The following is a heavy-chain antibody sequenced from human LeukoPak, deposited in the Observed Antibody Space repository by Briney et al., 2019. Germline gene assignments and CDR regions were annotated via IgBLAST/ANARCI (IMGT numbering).Heavy chain of an antibody. CDR1: GFTFSSYA. V-gene: IGHV3-23*01. CDR3: AKVSRQGYCSSISCYNWFDA. CDR2: ISGSGGST. Sequence: GRSLRPSCAASGFTFSSYAMSWVRQAPGKGLEGVSAISGSGGSTYYAGSVKGRFTTCRENSKNTLYVQMNSLRAEDTAVYYCAKVSRQGYCSSISCYNWFDAWGQGTLVTVSS. J-gene: IGHJ5*02. D-gene: IGHD2-2*01.